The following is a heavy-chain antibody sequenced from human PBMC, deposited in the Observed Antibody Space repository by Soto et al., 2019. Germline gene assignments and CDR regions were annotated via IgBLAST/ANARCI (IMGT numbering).Heavy chain of an antibody. V-gene: IGHV4-34*01. CDR2: INHSGST. CDR3: ARVTGRYYYGMDV. J-gene: IGHJ6*02. CDR1: GGSISSYY. Sequence: SETLSLTCTVSGGSISSYYWSWIRQPPGKGLEWIGEINHSGSTNYNPSHKSRVTISVDTSKNQFSLKLSSVTAADTAVYYCARVTGRYYYGMDVWGQGTTVTVSS.